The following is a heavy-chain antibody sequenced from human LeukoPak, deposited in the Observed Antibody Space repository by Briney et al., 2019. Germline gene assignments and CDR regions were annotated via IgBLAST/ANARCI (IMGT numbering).Heavy chain of an antibody. CDR1: GFTLANYA. Sequence: GGSLRLSCIASGFTLANYAMTWVRQAPGKGLEWVSAISDSGGDTYHADSVRGRFTISRDNSKNTLYLQMNSLRAEDTAVYYCARAKVGAAFDYWGQGTLVTVSS. J-gene: IGHJ4*02. D-gene: IGHD1-26*01. CDR2: ISDSGGDT. CDR3: ARAKVGAAFDY. V-gene: IGHV3-23*01.